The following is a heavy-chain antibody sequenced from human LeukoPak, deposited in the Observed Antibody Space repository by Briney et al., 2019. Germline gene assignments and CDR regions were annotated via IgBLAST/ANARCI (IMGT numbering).Heavy chain of an antibody. CDR1: GYTFTSYY. J-gene: IGHJ4*02. CDR3: ARDACSGGSCYSFDY. V-gene: IGHV1-46*01. D-gene: IGHD2-15*01. CDR2: INPSGGST. Sequence: GASVKVSCKASGYTFTSYYTHWVRQAPGQGLEWMGIINPSGGSTSYAQKFQGRVTMSRDTSTSTVYMELSSLRSEDTAVYYCARDACSGGSCYSFDYWGQGTLVTVSS.